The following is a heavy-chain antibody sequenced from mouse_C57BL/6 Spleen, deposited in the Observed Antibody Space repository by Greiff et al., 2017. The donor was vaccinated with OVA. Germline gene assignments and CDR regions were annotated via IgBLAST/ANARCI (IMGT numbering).Heavy chain of an antibody. CDR3: ARRGYYGEGYFDV. CDR1: GYTFTSYW. J-gene: IGHJ1*03. D-gene: IGHD1-1*01. V-gene: IGHV1-64*01. CDR2: IHPNSGST. Sequence: QVQLQQPGAELVKPGASVKLSCKASGYTFTSYWMHWVKQRPGQGLEWIGMIHPNSGSTNYNEKFKSKATLTVDKSSSTAYMQLSSLTSEDSAVYYCARRGYYGEGYFDVWGTGTTVTVSS.